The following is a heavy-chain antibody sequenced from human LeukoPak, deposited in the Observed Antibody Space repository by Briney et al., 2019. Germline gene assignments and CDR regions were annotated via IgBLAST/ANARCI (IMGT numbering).Heavy chain of an antibody. CDR2: GGST. J-gene: IGHJ4*02. V-gene: IGHV3-23*01. CDR3: AKDRGTGYYDSSGYYGFDY. Sequence: GGSTYYADSVKGRFTISRDNSKNTLYLQMNSLRAEDTAVYYCAKDRGTGYYDSSGYYGFDYWGQGTLVTVSS. D-gene: IGHD3-22*01.